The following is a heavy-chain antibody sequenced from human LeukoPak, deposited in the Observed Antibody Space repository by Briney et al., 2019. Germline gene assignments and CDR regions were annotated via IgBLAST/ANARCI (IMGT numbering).Heavy chain of an antibody. Sequence: GGSLRLSCAASGFTFSNAWMSWVRQAPGKGLEWVGRIKSKTDGGTTDYAAAVKGRFTISRDDSKNTLYLQMNSLKTEDTAVYYCTTLYCSSTSCYSYFDYWGQGTLVTVSS. D-gene: IGHD2-2*02. J-gene: IGHJ4*02. CDR2: IKSKTDGGTT. CDR3: TTLYCSSTSCYSYFDY. V-gene: IGHV3-15*01. CDR1: GFTFSNAW.